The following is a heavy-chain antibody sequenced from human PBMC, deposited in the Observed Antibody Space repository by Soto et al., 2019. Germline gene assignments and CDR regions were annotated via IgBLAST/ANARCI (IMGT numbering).Heavy chain of an antibody. Sequence: ASVKCYCKACGYSFTSYYMHWVRQAPGQGLEWMGIINPSGGSTSYAQKFQGRVTMTRDTSTSTVYMELSSLRSEDTAVYYCARALSDYGDSSFDYWGQGTLVTVSS. CDR3: ARALSDYGDSSFDY. J-gene: IGHJ4*02. CDR1: GYSFTSYY. CDR2: INPSGGST. V-gene: IGHV1-46*01. D-gene: IGHD4-17*01.